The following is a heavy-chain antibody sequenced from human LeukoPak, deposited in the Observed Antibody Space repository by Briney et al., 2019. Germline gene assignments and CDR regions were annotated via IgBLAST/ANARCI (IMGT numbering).Heavy chain of an antibody. J-gene: IGHJ5*01. D-gene: IGHD5-12*01. CDR3: AKDRGGYTGFDS. V-gene: IGHV3-43*01. Sequence: PGGSLRLSCEASGFVFGDYMMHWVRQAPGKGLEWVSLVSWDSTDISYGDSVRGRFTISRDNRKSALYLQMNRLRIEDTAFYCAKDRGGYTGFDSWGQGTLVTVSS. CDR1: GFVFGDYM. CDR2: VSWDSTDI.